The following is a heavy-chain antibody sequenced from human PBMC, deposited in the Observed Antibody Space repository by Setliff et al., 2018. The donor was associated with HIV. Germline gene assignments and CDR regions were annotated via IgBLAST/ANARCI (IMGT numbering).Heavy chain of an antibody. Sequence: PSETLSLTCTVSGDFISSDYYWGWIRQPPGKGLEWIGEINHSGSTNQNPSLKSRVTISVDTSKNQFSLKLRSVTAADTAVYYCARGQVWSGYLNYWGQGTLVTVSS. CDR1: GDFISSDYY. CDR2: INHSGST. D-gene: IGHD3-3*01. J-gene: IGHJ4*02. CDR3: ARGQVWSGYLNY. V-gene: IGHV4-34*01.